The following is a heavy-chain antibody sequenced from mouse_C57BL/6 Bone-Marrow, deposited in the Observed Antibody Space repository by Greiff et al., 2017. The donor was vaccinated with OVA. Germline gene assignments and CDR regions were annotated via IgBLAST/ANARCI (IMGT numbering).Heavy chain of an antibody. V-gene: IGHV1-19*01. CDR3: ARRTYWYFDV. CDR1: GYTFTDYY. CDR2: INPYNGGT. Sequence: VQLQQSGPVLVKPGASVKMSCKASGYTFTDYYMNWVKQSHGKSLEWIGVINPYNGGTSYNQKFKGKATLTVDKSSSTAYMELNSLTSEDSAVYYCARRTYWYFDVWCTGTTVTVSS. J-gene: IGHJ1*03.